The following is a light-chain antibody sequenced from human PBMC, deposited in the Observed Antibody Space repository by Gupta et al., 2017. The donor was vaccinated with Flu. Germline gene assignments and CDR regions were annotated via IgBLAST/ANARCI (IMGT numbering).Light chain of an antibody. Sequence: AASLSAAVGDRVTSTCRASQGISSELAWYQQKPGKAPRILIYVASSLQSGVSSRFSGSGSGTDFTLTISNLQPEDFATYYCQQYNSYPRTFGGGTKVEIK. CDR1: QGISSE. CDR2: VAS. CDR3: QQYNSYPRT. J-gene: IGKJ4*01. V-gene: IGKV1D-16*01.